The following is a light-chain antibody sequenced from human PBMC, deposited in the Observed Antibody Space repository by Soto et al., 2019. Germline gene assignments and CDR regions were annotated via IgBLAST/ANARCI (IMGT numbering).Light chain of an antibody. CDR2: DAS. CDR3: QQYNSYSGT. V-gene: IGKV1-5*01. Sequence: DIHLTQSPSSLPASVGDSVTTTCRASQRISSWLAWYQQKPGKAPKLLIYDASSLESGVPSRFSGSGSGTEFTLTISSLQPDDFATYYCQQYNSYSGTFGQGTKVDIK. CDR1: QRISSW. J-gene: IGKJ1*01.